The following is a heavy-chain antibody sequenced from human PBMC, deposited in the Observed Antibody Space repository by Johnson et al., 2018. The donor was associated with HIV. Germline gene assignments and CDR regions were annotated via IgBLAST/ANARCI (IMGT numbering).Heavy chain of an antibody. V-gene: IGHV3-30*18. CDR3: VKLPVAPSYGAFDI. CDR1: GFTFSSYW. D-gene: IGHD6-19*01. Sequence: QEQLVESGGGLVKPGGSLRLSCAASGFTFSSYWMSWVRQAPGKGLEWVAVISYDGSNKYYADSVKGRFTISRDNSKNTLYLQMNSLRAEDTAVYYCVKLPVAPSYGAFDIWGQGTMVTVSS. CDR2: ISYDGSNK. J-gene: IGHJ3*02.